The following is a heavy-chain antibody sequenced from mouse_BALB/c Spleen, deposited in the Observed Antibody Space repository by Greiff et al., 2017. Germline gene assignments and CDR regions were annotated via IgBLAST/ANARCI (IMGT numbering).Heavy chain of an antibody. CDR1: GYAFTSYN. CDR2: IDPYNGGT. D-gene: IGHD1-2*01. J-gene: IGHJ4*01. CDR3: ARWGTTASYYAMDY. V-gene: IGHV1S135*01. Sequence: VQLKESGPELVKPGASVKVSCKASGYAFTSYNMYWVKQSHGKSLEWIGYIDPYNGGTSYNQKFKGKATLTVDKSSSTAYMHLNSLTSEDSAVYYCARWGTTASYYAMDYWGQGTSVTVSS.